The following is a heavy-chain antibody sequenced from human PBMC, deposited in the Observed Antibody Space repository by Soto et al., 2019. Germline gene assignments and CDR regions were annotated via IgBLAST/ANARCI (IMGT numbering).Heavy chain of an antibody. Sequence: GGSLRLSCAASGFTFSSYDMHWVRQATGKGLEWVSAIGTAGDTYYPGSVKGRFTISRDNSKNTLYLQMNSLRAEDTAVYYCAKDPDYYDSSGYFDYWGQGTLVTVSS. CDR2: IGTAGDT. D-gene: IGHD3-22*01. J-gene: IGHJ4*02. V-gene: IGHV3-13*01. CDR1: GFTFSSYD. CDR3: AKDPDYYDSSGYFDY.